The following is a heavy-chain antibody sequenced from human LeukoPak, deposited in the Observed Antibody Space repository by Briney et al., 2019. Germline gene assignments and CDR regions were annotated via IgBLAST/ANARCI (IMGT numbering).Heavy chain of an antibody. J-gene: IGHJ4*02. CDR2: IKQDGSEK. CDR1: GFSFSNHW. D-gene: IGHD3-9*01. V-gene: IGHV3-7*01. CDR3: AREILVSYYDILTGAPGSFDY. Sequence: PGGSLRLSCAASGFSFSNHWMSWVRQAPGKGLEWVANIKQDGSEKYYVDSVKGRFTISRDNAKNSLYLQMNSLRAEDTAVYYCAREILVSYYDILTGAPGSFDYWGQGTLVTVSS.